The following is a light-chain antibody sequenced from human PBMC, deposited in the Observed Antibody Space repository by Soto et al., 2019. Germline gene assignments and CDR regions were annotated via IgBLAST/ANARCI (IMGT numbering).Light chain of an antibody. CDR3: NQRISTSLT. CDR2: GAS. CDR1: QSLSTA. Sequence: DIQMNQSPSSLSASVGDRVTITCRARQSLSTALNWYQQKLEKAPTLLIYGASSLQRGVPSRFSGSGAGTDFALTISSLQPEDFETYYCNQRISTSLTFGEGTKLEI. J-gene: IGKJ2*01. V-gene: IGKV1-39*01.